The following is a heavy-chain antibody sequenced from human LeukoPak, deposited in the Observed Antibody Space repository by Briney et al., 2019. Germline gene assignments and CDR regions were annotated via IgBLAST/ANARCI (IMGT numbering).Heavy chain of an antibody. CDR1: GLTFSSYE. Sequence: GGSLRLSCAASGLTFSSYEMNWVRQAPGKGLEWVSYISSSGSSIYYADSVKGRLTISRDNARNSLSLQMNSLRAEDTAIYYCARDTGSYTGMDVWGQGTTVTVTS. CDR3: ARDTGSYTGMDV. D-gene: IGHD1-26*01. V-gene: IGHV3-48*03. CDR2: ISSSGSSI. J-gene: IGHJ6*02.